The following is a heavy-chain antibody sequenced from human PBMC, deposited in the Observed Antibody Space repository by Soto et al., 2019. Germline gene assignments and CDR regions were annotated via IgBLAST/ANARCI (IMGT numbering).Heavy chain of an antibody. Sequence: SETLSLTCTVSGGSISSSSYYWGWIRQPPGKGLEWIGSIYYSGSTYSNPSLKSRVTLSVDTSKNQFSLKLTSVTAADTAVYYCASLYYDSNGLPRYWGQGTLVTVSS. J-gene: IGHJ4*02. CDR2: IYYSGST. D-gene: IGHD3-22*01. V-gene: IGHV4-39*01. CDR3: ASLYYDSNGLPRY. CDR1: GGSISSSSYY.